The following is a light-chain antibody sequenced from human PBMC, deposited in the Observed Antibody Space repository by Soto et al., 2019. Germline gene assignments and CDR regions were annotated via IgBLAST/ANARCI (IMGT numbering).Light chain of an antibody. V-gene: IGKV3-11*01. CDR3: QQRSDWPIT. CDR2: DAS. Sequence: EVVLTQSPATLSLSPGERATLSCRASQSVSRFLAWYQQKPGQAPRLLIFDASNRATGIPARFSASGSGTDFTLTISSLESEDSAVYYCQQRSDWPITVGQGTRLDI. CDR1: QSVSRF. J-gene: IGKJ5*01.